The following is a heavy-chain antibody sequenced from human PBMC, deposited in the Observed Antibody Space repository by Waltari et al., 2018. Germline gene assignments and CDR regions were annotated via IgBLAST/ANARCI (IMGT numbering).Heavy chain of an antibody. CDR2: IIPIFGTA. J-gene: IGHJ4*02. CDR1: GGTFSSYA. Sequence: QVQLVQSGAEVKKPGSSVKVSCKASGGTFSSYAISGVRQAPGQGLEWMGRIIPIFGTANYAQKFQGRVTITADKSTSTAYMELSSLRSEDTAVYYCARAPHYYDSSGYYLDYWGQGTLVTVSS. D-gene: IGHD3-22*01. V-gene: IGHV1-69*08. CDR3: ARAPHYYDSSGYYLDY.